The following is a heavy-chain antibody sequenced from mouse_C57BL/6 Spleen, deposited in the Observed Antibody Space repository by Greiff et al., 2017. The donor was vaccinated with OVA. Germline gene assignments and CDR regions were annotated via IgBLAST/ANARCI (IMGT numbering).Heavy chain of an antibody. Sequence: VQLLQPGAGLVRPGSSVKLSCKASGYTFPSYWMHWVKQRPIQGLEWIGNIDPSDSETHYNQKFKDKATLTVDKSSSTAYMQISSLTSEDSAVYECARGLITQVGATDYWGQGTTLTVSS. CDR3: ARGLITQVGATDY. J-gene: IGHJ2*01. D-gene: IGHD1-1*01. V-gene: IGHV1-52*01. CDR2: IDPSDSET. CDR1: GYTFPSYW.